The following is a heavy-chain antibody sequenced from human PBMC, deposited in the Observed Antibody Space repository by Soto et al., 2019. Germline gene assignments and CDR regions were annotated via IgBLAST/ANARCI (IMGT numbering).Heavy chain of an antibody. J-gene: IGHJ4*02. Sequence: SENLSLTCTVSGGFISSYSRSLIRQPPGKGLEWIGYIYYSGSTNYNPSLKSRVTISVDRSKNQFSLKLSSVTAADTAFYYCARRHPFCRWGQGTLVTGSS. CDR2: IYYSGST. D-gene: IGHD3-3*01. V-gene: IGHV4-59*12. CDR3: ARRHPFCR. CDR1: GGFISSYS.